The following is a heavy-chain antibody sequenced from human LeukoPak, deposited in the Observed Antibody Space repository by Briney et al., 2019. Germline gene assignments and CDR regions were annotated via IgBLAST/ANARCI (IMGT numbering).Heavy chain of an antibody. CDR1: GGSISSGGYS. D-gene: IGHD6-19*01. J-gene: IGHJ5*02. V-gene: IGHV4-30-2*01. CDR3: ARRESSGWSVWFDP. CDR2: IYHSGST. Sequence: PSETLSLTCAVSGGSISSGGYSWSWIRQPPGKGLEWIGYIYHSGSTYYNPSLKSRVTISVDTSKNQFSLKLSSVTAADTAVYYCARRESSGWSVWFDPWGQGTLVTVSS.